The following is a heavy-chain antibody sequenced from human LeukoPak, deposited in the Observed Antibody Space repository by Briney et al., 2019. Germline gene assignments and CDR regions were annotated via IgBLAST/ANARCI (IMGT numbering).Heavy chain of an antibody. Sequence: PSETLSLTCAVSGGSLSGYYWTWIRQPPGRGLEWIGEINHSGSANYNPSLKRRVTISLDTSKKQFSLKLSSVTAADTAVYYCARGQGTVTTHWGQGTLVTVSS. CDR2: INHSGSA. CDR1: GGSLSGYY. CDR3: ARGQGTVTTH. D-gene: IGHD4-17*01. J-gene: IGHJ4*02. V-gene: IGHV4-34*01.